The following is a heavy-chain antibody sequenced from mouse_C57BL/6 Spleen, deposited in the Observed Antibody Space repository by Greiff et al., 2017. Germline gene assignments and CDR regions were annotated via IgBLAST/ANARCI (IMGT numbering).Heavy chain of an antibody. V-gene: IGHV1-85*01. J-gene: IGHJ4*01. CDR2: IYPRDGST. CDR1: GYTFTSYD. CDR3: ARVAYYSNLYYAMDY. Sequence: VQGVESGPELVKPGASVKLSCKASGYTFTSYDINWVKQRPGQGLEWIGWIYPRDGSTKYNEKFKGKATLTVDTSSSTAYMELHSLTSEDSAVYFCARVAYYSNLYYAMDYWGQGTSVTVSS. D-gene: IGHD2-5*01.